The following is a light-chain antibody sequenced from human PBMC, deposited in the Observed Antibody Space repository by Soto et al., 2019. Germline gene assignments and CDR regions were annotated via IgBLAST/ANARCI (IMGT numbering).Light chain of an antibody. V-gene: IGLV2-14*01. J-gene: IGLJ2*01. CDR3: SSNTSSSTL. CDR2: DVS. Sequence: QSALTQPASVSGSPGQSITISCTGTSSDVGAYNYVSWYQQHPGKAPKLIIYDVSNRPSGISNRFSGSKSGNTASLTISGLQAEDEADYYCSSNTSSSTLFGGGTKLTVL. CDR1: SSDVGAYNY.